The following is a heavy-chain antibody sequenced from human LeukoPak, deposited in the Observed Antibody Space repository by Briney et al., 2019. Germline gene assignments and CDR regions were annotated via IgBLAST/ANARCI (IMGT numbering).Heavy chain of an antibody. CDR1: GFTFSNYA. J-gene: IGHJ4*02. D-gene: IGHD3-10*01. Sequence: GGSLRLSCAASGFTFSNYAMHWVRQAPGKGLEWVSLISSGGTYEYYADSVKGRFTISRDNSKNTLYLQLNSLRAEDTAVYYCARDSTYYYDSGSSGPHYFDSWGQGTLVTVSS. V-gene: IGHV3-30*01. CDR2: ISSGGTYE. CDR3: ARDSTYYYDSGSSGPHYFDS.